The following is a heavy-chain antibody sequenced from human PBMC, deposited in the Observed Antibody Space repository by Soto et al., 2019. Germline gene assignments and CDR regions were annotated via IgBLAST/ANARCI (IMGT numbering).Heavy chain of an antibody. CDR3: ARVGGEVGATNRKDSFDY. CDR1: GYTFTSYA. CDR2: SKAGNGNK. J-gene: IGHJ4*02. Sequence: QVQLVQSGAEVKKPGASVKVSCKASGYTFTSYAMHWVRQAPGQRLGGMGWSKAGNGNKKYSQKFQGRVTITRDTSASTAYMELSSLRSEDTAVYYCARVGGEVGATNRKDSFDYGGQGTLVTVSS. V-gene: IGHV1-3*01. D-gene: IGHD1-26*01.